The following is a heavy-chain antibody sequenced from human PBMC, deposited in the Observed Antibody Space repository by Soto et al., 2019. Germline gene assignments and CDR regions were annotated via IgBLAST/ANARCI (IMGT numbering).Heavy chain of an antibody. CDR3: GRGYNYYDSSGYYYAIAFDI. J-gene: IGHJ3*02. CDR2: IIPIFGTA. V-gene: IGHV1-69*13. Sequence: GASVKVSCKASGGTFSSYAISWVRQAPGQGLEWMGGIIPIFGTANYAQKFQGRVTITADESTSTAYMELSSLRSEDTAVYYCGRGYNYYDSSGYYYAIAFDIWGQGTMVTVSS. CDR1: GGTFSSYA. D-gene: IGHD3-22*01.